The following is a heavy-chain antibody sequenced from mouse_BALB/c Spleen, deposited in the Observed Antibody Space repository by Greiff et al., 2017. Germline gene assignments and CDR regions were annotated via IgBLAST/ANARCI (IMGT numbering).Heavy chain of an antibody. J-gene: IGHJ4*01. Sequence: VQLKQSGPGLVQPSQSLSITCTVSGFSLTSYGVHWVRQSPGKGLEWLGVIWSGGSTDYNAAFISRLSISKDNSKSQVFFKMNSLQANDTAIYYCARRGGLYGNYEMDYWGQGTSVTVSS. CDR2: IWSGGST. CDR3: ARRGGLYGNYEMDY. D-gene: IGHD2-10*02. V-gene: IGHV2-2*02. CDR1: GFSLTSYG.